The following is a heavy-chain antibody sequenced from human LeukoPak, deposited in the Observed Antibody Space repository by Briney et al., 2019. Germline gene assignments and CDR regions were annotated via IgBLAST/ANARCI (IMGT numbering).Heavy chain of an antibody. V-gene: IGHV4-59*13. CDR3: ARDLLYDSSGCAFDI. D-gene: IGHD3-22*01. CDR1: GGSISSYY. CDR2: IYYSGST. Sequence: SETLSLTCTVSGGSISSYYWSWIRQPPGKGREWIGYIYYSGSTNYTPSLKSRVTISVDTSKNQFSLKLSSVTAADTAVYYCARDLLYDSSGCAFDIWGQGTMVTVSS. J-gene: IGHJ3*02.